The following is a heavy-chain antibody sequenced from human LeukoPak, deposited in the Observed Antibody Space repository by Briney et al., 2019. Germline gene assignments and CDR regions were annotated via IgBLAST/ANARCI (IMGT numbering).Heavy chain of an antibody. CDR1: SGSVTNDY. CDR2: ISYSGSV. Sequence: PSETLSPTCTLSSGSVTNDYWPWIRQPPGKGLEWIGYISYSGSVTYNPSFKTRVTMSLDTSSNQFYGIFKSVAAVDTAMYYCGGVQYGSGSLYSWFDPCGRGTRVTVSS. CDR3: GGVQYGSGSLYSWFDP. J-gene: IGHJ5*02. D-gene: IGHD3-10*01. V-gene: IGHV4-59*08.